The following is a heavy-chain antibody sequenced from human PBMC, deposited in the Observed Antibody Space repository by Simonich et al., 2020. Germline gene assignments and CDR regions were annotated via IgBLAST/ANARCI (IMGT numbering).Heavy chain of an antibody. CDR3: ARDREVYGSGSYYNY. Sequence: EVQLVESGGGLVQPGGSLRLSCAASGFTFSSYWSVWVRQAQGKGLEWVTNIKQDGSEKYVVDSVKGRFTISRDNAKNSLFLQMNSLRAEDTAVYYCARDREVYGSGSYYNYWGQGTLVTVSS. J-gene: IGHJ4*02. V-gene: IGHV3-7*01. D-gene: IGHD3-10*01. CDR2: IKQDGSEK. CDR1: GFTFSSYW.